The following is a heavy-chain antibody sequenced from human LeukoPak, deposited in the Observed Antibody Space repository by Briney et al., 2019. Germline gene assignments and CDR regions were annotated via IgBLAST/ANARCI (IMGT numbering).Heavy chain of an antibody. D-gene: IGHD1-26*01. V-gene: IGHV3-23*01. CDR1: GFTFSSYA. Sequence: GGSLRLSCAASGFTFSSYAMSWVRQAPGKGLEWVSAISGSGGSTYYADSVKGRFTISRDNSKNTLYLQMNSLRAEDTAVYYCARAEWELLGIHWGQGTLVTVSS. J-gene: IGHJ1*01. CDR2: ISGSGGST. CDR3: ARAEWELLGIH.